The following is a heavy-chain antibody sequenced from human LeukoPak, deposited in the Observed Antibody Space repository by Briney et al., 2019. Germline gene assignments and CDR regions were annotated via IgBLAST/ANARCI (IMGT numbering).Heavy chain of an antibody. Sequence: GSSLTLSCAASGFTFTDYLVHWVRQAPGKGLEWVAVMSFEGHTVFSAGSVKGRFTVSRDSSKNTVYLYMNNLRAEDTALYYCVKEGGHYYEHSASFDFWGQGTLVTVSS. D-gene: IGHD3-22*01. CDR3: VKEGGHYYEHSASFDF. CDR1: GFTFTDYL. J-gene: IGHJ4*02. CDR2: MSFEGHTV. V-gene: IGHV3-30*01.